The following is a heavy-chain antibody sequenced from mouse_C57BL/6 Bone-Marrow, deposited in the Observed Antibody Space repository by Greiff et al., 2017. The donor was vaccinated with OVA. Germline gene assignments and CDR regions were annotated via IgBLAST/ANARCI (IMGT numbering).Heavy chain of an antibody. CDR1: GFSLTSYA. Sequence: VMLVESGPGLVAPSQSLSITCTVSGFSLTSYAISWVRQPPGKGLEWLGVIWTSGGTNYNSALKSRLSISKDNSKSQVFLKMNSLQTDDTARYYCARKALGNYLMDYWGQGTSVTVSS. V-gene: IGHV2-9-1*01. CDR3: ARKALGNYLMDY. CDR2: IWTSGGT. D-gene: IGHD2-1*01. J-gene: IGHJ4*01.